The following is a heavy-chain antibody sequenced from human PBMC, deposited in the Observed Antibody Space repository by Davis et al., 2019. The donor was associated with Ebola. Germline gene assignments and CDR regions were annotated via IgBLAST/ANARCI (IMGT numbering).Heavy chain of an antibody. CDR3: TRGLCGDCPGVDHFDY. Sequence: ASVKVSCKASGYTFTSYYIHWVRQAPGQGLEWMGIISPSGGRINYAQKFQGRVTMIRDTYTSTVYMELSSLRSEDTAVYYCTRGLCGDCPGVDHFDYWGQGTLVTVSS. CDR2: ISPSGGRI. J-gene: IGHJ4*02. D-gene: IGHD2-21*02. CDR1: GYTFTSYY. V-gene: IGHV1-46*01.